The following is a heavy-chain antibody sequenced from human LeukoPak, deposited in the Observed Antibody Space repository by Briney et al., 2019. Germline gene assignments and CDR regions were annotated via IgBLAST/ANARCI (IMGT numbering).Heavy chain of an antibody. V-gene: IGHV1-69*05. Sequence: ASVKVSCKAPGGTFSSYAISWVRQAPGQGLDWMGGIIPISGTPNYAQNFQGRVTITTDESTSTAYMELRSLTSEDTAVYYCASHGSPKLIATSGHPPLGWFDPWGQGTLVTVSS. CDR1: GGTFSSYA. CDR3: ASHGSPKLIATSGHPPLGWFDP. D-gene: IGHD6-13*01. J-gene: IGHJ5*02. CDR2: IIPISGTP.